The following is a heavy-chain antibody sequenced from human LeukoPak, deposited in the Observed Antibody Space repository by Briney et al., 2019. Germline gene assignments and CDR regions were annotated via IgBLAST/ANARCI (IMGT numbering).Heavy chain of an antibody. CDR3: ARAGHPTVTKVAISS. V-gene: IGHV3-30-3*01. Sequence: GGSLRLSCAASRFTFSSYAMNWVRQAPGKGLEWLAVISYDGSIKYYADSVKGRFTISRDNSRATVYLQMNSLRAEDTAVYFCARAGHPTVTKVAISSWGQGTLVTVSS. CDR1: RFTFSSYA. D-gene: IGHD4-17*01. J-gene: IGHJ4*02. CDR2: ISYDGSIK.